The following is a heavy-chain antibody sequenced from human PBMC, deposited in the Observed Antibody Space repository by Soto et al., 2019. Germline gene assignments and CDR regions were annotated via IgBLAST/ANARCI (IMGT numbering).Heavy chain of an antibody. CDR1: GFTFSDYY. V-gene: IGHV3-11*01. Sequence: QVQLVESGGGLVKPGGSLRLSCAASGFTFSDYYMSWIRQAPGKGLEWVSYISSSGSTIYYADSVKGRFTISRDNAKKSRYLQRQSIRAEDAVVYYCARPKSRWGVYYWGQGTLGTFS. CDR3: ARPKSRWGVYY. D-gene: IGHD2-2*01. CDR2: ISSSGSTI. J-gene: IGHJ4*02.